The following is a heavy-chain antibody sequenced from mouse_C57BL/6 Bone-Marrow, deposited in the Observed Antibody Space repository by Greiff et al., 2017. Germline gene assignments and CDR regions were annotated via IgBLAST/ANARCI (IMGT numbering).Heavy chain of an antibody. CDR1: GFSLTSYA. Sequence: VKLQESGPGLVAPSQSLSITCTVSGFSLTSYAISWVRQPPGKGLEWLGVIWTGGGTNYNSALKSRLSISKDNSKSQVFLKMNSLQTDDTARYYCARYDYDRYYYAMDYWGQGTSVTVSS. J-gene: IGHJ4*01. CDR3: ARYDYDRYYYAMDY. V-gene: IGHV2-9-1*01. D-gene: IGHD2-4*01. CDR2: IWTGGGT.